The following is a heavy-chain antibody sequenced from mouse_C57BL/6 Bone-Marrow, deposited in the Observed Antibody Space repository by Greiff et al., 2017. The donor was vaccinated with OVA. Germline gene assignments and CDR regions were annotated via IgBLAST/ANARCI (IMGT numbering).Heavy chain of an antibody. J-gene: IGHJ2*01. D-gene: IGHD1-1*01. Sequence: LVESVAELVRPGASVKLSCTASGFNIKNTYMHWVKQRPEQGLEWIGRIDPANGNTKYAPKFQGKATITADTSSNTAYRQLSSLTSEDTAIYYCARDYYGSSLFDYWGQGTTLTVSS. V-gene: IGHV14-3*01. CDR3: ARDYYGSSLFDY. CDR1: GFNIKNTY. CDR2: IDPANGNT.